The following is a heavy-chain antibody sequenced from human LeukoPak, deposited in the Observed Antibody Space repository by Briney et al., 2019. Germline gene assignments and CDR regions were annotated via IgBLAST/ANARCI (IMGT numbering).Heavy chain of an antibody. Sequence: SETLSLTCTVSGDSINSLDLWSWVRQPPGKGLEWIGEMYLSGTTHSNPSVKSRVTISIDKSKTQFFLNLSSVTAADTAVYYCAGLVGRYSSGLYYYYFDYWGQGTLVTVSS. CDR3: AGLVGRYSSGLYYYYFDY. J-gene: IGHJ4*02. CDR2: MYLSGTT. D-gene: IGHD3-22*01. V-gene: IGHV4-4*02. CDR1: GDSINSLDL.